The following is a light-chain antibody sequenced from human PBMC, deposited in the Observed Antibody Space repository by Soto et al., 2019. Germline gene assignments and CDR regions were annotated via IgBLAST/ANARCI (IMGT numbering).Light chain of an antibody. Sequence: QAVVTQPPSVSGAPGQRVTISCTGSSSNIGAGYDVHWYQQLPGTAPKLLIYGNNNRPSGVPDRFSGSKSATSDSLAITGLQAEDEADYYCQSYDSRLSGWVFGGGTTLTVL. CDR3: QSYDSRLSGWV. CDR2: GNN. V-gene: IGLV1-40*01. J-gene: IGLJ3*02. CDR1: SSNIGAGYD.